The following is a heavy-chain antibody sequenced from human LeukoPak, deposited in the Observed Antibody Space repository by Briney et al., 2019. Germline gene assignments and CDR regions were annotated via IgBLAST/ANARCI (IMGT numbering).Heavy chain of an antibody. CDR1: GFSLSDYW. Sequence: GSLRLSCAASGFSLSDYWMSWVRQAPGKGLEWVARLHADGIEKFYVDSVKGRFTISRDNAKNSVFLQMNSLRVEDTAVYYCARGGYNFDYLGQGALVTVSS. CDR2: LHADGIEK. J-gene: IGHJ4*02. D-gene: IGHD5-12*01. CDR3: ARGGYNFDY. V-gene: IGHV3-7*01.